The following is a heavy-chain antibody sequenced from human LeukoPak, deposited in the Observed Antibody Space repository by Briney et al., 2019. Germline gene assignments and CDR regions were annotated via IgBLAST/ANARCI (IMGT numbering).Heavy chain of an antibody. CDR1: GFTFSNFW. J-gene: IGHJ5*02. CDR2: IKQDETEK. V-gene: IGHV3-7*01. D-gene: IGHD6-13*01. CDR3: ARPLSAYSSSWYPSDWFDP. Sequence: PGESLRLSCTASGFTFSNFWMGWVRQAPGKGLEWVANIKQDETEKFYLGSVKGRFTISRDNSKNTLYLQMNSLRAEDTAVYYCARPLSAYSSSWYPSDWFDPWGQGTLVTVSS.